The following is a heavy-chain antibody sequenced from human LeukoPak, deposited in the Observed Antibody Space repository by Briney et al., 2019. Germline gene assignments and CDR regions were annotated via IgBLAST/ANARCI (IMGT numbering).Heavy chain of an antibody. V-gene: IGHV3-30*18. CDR2: ISNDGSGE. J-gene: IGHJ4*02. D-gene: IGHD1-14*01. Sequence: GGSLRLSCVASGFTFSNYGMHWVRQAPGKGLEWVAVISNDGSGEYYADSAKGRFTISRDNSKTTLYLQMNSLRIEDTAVYYCAKDRTATKYLFHYWGQGTLVTVSS. CDR3: AKDRTATKYLFHY. CDR1: GFTFSNYG.